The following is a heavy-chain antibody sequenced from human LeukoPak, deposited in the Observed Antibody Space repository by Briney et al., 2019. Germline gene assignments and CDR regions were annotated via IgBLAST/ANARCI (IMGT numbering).Heavy chain of an antibody. J-gene: IGHJ4*02. CDR3: ARAKTLVGATNYFDY. Sequence: GASVKVSCKASGYTFTSYGISWVRQAPGQGLEWMGWISAYNGNTNYAQKLQGRVTMTTDTSTSTAYMELRSLRSDDTAVYYCARAKTLVGATNYFDYWGQGTLVTVSS. V-gene: IGHV1-18*01. D-gene: IGHD1-26*01. CDR2: ISAYNGNT. CDR1: GYTFTSYG.